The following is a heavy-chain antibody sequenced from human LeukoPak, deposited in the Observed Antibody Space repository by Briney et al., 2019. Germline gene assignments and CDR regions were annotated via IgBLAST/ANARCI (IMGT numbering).Heavy chain of an antibody. J-gene: IGHJ3*02. Sequence: GRSLRLSCAASGFTFSSYAMHWVRQAPGKGLEWVAVISYDGSNKYYADSVKGRFTISRDNSKNTLYLQMNSLRAEDTAVYYCAIVLSPFGEDTFDIWGQGTMVTVSS. CDR2: ISYDGSNK. CDR3: AIVLSPFGEDTFDI. D-gene: IGHD3-10*01. CDR1: GFTFSSYA. V-gene: IGHV3-30*04.